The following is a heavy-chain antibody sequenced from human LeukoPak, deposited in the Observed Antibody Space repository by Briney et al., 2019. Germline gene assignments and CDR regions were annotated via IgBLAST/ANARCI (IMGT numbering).Heavy chain of an antibody. D-gene: IGHD2-2*01. V-gene: IGHV1-69*04. Sequence: ASVKVSCKASGGTFSSYAISWVRQAPGQGLEWMGRIIPILGIANYAQKFQGRVTITTDESTSTAYMELSSLRSEDTAVYYCASLLGGSSNGYWGQGTLVTVSS. CDR1: GGTFSSYA. CDR3: ASLLGGSSNGY. CDR2: IIPILGIA. J-gene: IGHJ4*02.